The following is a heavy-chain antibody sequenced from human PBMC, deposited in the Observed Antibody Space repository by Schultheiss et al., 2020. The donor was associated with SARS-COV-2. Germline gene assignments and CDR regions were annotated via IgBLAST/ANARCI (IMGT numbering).Heavy chain of an antibody. V-gene: IGHV3-23*01. D-gene: IGHD6-19*01. Sequence: GGSLRLSCSASGFTFSSYAMSWVRQAPGKGLEWVSAISGSGGSTYYAHSVKGRFTISRDNAKNTLYLQMNSLRAEDTAVYYCAKSPKYSSGWPNWYFDLWGRGTLVTVSS. CDR3: AKSPKYSSGWPNWYFDL. CDR1: GFTFSSYA. CDR2: ISGSGGST. J-gene: IGHJ2*01.